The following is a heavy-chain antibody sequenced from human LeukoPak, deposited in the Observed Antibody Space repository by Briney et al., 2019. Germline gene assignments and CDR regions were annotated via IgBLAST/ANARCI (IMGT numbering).Heavy chain of an antibody. CDR2: ISSSGSTI. D-gene: IGHD1-26*01. CDR3: ARVEWELSYYFDY. CDR1: GFTFSSYE. V-gene: IGHV3-48*03. Sequence: GGSLRLSCAASGFTFSSYEMNWVRQAPGKGLEWVSYISSSGSTIYYADSVKGRFTISRDNAKNSLYLQMNSLRAEDTAGYYCARVEWELSYYFDYWGQGTLVTVSS. J-gene: IGHJ4*02.